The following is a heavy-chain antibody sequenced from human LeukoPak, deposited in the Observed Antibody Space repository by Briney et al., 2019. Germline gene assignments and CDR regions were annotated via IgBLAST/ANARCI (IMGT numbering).Heavy chain of an antibody. CDR2: ISGSGDST. V-gene: IGHV3-23*01. CDR3: AKRYGDYNSNYFYYYMDV. CDR1: GFTFSSYA. J-gene: IGHJ6*03. D-gene: IGHD4-17*01. Sequence: GGFLRLSCAASGFTFSSYAMSWVRQAPGKGLEWVSVISGSGDSTYYADSVKGRFTISRDNSKSTLYLQMNSLRAEDTAVYYCAKRYGDYNSNYFYYYMDVWGKGTTVTVSS.